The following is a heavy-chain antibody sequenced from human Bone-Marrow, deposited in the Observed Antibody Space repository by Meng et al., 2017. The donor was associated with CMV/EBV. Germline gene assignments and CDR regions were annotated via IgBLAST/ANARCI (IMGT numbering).Heavy chain of an antibody. J-gene: IGHJ3*02. CDR1: GFTFSSYA. CDR2: ISYDGSNK. Sequence: GGSLRLSCAASGFTFSSYAMHWVRQAPGKGLEWVAVISYDGSNKYYADSVKGRFTISRENSKNTLYVQMNSLRAEDTAVYYCARDRYGITGTLSAFDIWGQGTMVTI. CDR3: ARDRYGITGTLSAFDI. V-gene: IGHV3-30-3*01. D-gene: IGHD1-7*01.